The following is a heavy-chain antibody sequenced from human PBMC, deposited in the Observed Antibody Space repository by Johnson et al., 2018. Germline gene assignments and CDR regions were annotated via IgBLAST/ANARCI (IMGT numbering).Heavy chain of an antibody. V-gene: IGHV3-23*04. J-gene: IGHJ3*02. D-gene: IGHD3-16*01. CDR3: AKTTLGVDLGSGNAFDI. CDR2: SSGSGGST. CDR1: GFTFSSYA. Sequence: VQLVQSGGGLVQPGGSLRLSCAASGFTFSSYAMSWVRQAPGKGLEWVSASSGSGGSTYYADSVKGRFTISRANTKNTLYLKMNSLRAEDTAVYHCAKTTLGVDLGSGNAFDIGGQGTRVTVSS.